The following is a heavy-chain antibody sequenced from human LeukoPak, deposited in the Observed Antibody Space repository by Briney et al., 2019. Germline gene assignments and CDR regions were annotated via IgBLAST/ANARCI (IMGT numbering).Heavy chain of an antibody. CDR1: GGSISSYY. V-gene: IGHV4-59*01. Sequence: SETLSLTCTVSGGSISSYYWSWIRQPPGKGLEWIGYIYYSGSTNYNPSLKNRVTISADTSKNQLSLKLSSVTAADTAVYYCARETTWVFDYWGPGSLVTVSS. D-gene: IGHD1-14*01. CDR2: IYYSGST. CDR3: ARETTWVFDY. J-gene: IGHJ4*02.